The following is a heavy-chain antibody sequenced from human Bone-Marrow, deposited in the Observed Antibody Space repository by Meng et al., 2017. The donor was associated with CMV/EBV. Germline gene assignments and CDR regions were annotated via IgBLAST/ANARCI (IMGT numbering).Heavy chain of an antibody. Sequence: SGGSISSSRYDWNRIRQRPGKGLEWIGYIYYSRNAYCNPSLRGRVTNSLDRSKNQVSLKLKSVNVADTAVYYCAGGYYDISTGHIFDQWGQGTLVTVSS. CDR2: IYYSRNA. V-gene: IGHV4-31*02. J-gene: IGHJ4*02. D-gene: IGHD3-9*01. CDR3: AGGYYDISTGHIFDQ. CDR1: GGSISSSRYD.